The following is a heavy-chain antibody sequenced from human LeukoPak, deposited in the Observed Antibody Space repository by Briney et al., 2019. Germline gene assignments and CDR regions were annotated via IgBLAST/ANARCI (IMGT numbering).Heavy chain of an antibody. Sequence: GGSLRLSCAASEFPFSTYWMHWVRQAPGKGLVWVSRISPDGSSRSYADSVKGRFIISRDNAKNTVSLQMNSLTAEDTAVYYCARDGGLLPDNWGKGTLVIVSS. V-gene: IGHV3-74*01. J-gene: IGHJ4*02. CDR3: ARDGGLLPDN. CDR2: ISPDGSSR. D-gene: IGHD2-21*02. CDR1: EFPFSTYW.